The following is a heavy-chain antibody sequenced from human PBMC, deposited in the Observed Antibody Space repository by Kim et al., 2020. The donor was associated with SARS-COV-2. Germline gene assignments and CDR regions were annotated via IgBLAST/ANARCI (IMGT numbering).Heavy chain of an antibody. CDR1: GFTVSSNY. J-gene: IGHJ6*02. Sequence: GGSLRLSCAASGFTVSSNYMSWVRQAPGKGLEWVSVIYSGGSTYYADSVKGRFTISRDNSKNTLYLQMNSLRAEDTAVYYCARDFLKENYYYGMDVWGQGTTVTVSS. V-gene: IGHV3-53*01. CDR3: ARDFLKENYYYGMDV. CDR2: IYSGGST.